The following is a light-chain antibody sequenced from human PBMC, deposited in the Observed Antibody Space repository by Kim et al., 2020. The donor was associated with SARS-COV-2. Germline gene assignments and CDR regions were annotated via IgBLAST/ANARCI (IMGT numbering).Light chain of an antibody. CDR2: VTS. Sequence: SPAETATLSCRVSQSVGSNLAWYQQNPGQAPRLLFYVTSTRATGVPARFSARGSGTEFTLTISSLQSEDFAVYYCQQYNNWPLPCTFGQGTKLEI. V-gene: IGKV3-15*01. J-gene: IGKJ2*02. CDR1: QSVGSN. CDR3: QQYNNWPLPCT.